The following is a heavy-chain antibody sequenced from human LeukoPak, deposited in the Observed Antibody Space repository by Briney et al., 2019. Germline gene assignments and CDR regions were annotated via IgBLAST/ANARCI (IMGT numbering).Heavy chain of an antibody. J-gene: IGHJ6*02. CDR2: IYDSGST. CDR3: ARMSGSGYHKINDYYGMDV. V-gene: IGHV4-39*01. D-gene: IGHD3-3*01. CDR1: GGSIRSSYYY. Sequence: SETLSLTCTVSGGSIRSSYYYWGWIRQPPGKGLEWIGSIYDSGSTYYNPSLKSRVTISVDTSKNQFSLKLSSVTAADTAVYYCARMSGSGYHKINDYYGMDVWGQGTTVTVSS.